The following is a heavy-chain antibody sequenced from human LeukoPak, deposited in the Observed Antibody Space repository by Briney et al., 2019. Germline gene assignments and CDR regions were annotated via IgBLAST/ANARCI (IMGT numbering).Heavy chain of an antibody. J-gene: IGHJ3*02. Sequence: PSETLSLTCTVSGGSISSSSYYWGWIRQPPGKGLEWIGSIYYSGSTYYNPSLKSRVTISVDTSKNQFSLKLSSVTAADTAVYYCARDLKYQGSRGDAFDIWGQGTMVTVSS. CDR2: IYYSGST. D-gene: IGHD2-2*01. V-gene: IGHV4-39*07. CDR1: GGSISSSSYY. CDR3: ARDLKYQGSRGDAFDI.